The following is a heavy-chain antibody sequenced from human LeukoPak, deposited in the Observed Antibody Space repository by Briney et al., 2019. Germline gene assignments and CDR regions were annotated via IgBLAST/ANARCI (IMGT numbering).Heavy chain of an antibody. D-gene: IGHD6-19*01. V-gene: IGHV3-23*01. CDR2: IFPSGGEI. J-gene: IGHJ6*03. CDR1: GFTFSTFA. Sequence: PGGSLRLSCAASGFTFSTFAMIWVRQPPGKGLEWVSSIFPSGGEIHYADSVRGRFTISRDNSKSTLSLQMNSLRAEDTALYYCARAGSSGWRNYYMDVWGKGTTVTVSS. CDR3: ARAGSSGWRNYYMDV.